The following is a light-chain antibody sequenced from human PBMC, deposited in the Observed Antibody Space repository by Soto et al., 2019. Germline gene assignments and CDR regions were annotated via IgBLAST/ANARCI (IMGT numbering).Light chain of an antibody. CDR3: GTWDSRLSAGG. CDR1: SSNIGNNY. Sequence: QSVLTQPPSVSAAPGQKVTISCSGSSSNIGNNYVSWYQQLPGTAPKLLIYDNNKRPSGIPDRFSGSKSGTSATLGITGLQTGDEADYYCGTWDSRLSAGGFGTGTKVT. CDR2: DNN. J-gene: IGLJ1*01. V-gene: IGLV1-51*01.